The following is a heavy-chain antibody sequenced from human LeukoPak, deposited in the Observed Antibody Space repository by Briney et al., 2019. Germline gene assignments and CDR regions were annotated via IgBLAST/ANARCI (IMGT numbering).Heavy chain of an antibody. J-gene: IGHJ4*02. Sequence: SETLSLTCSVSGGYISGYYWTWIRQSPGKGLEWIGNMFYSGNTNYNPSLKSRVTISVDTSKNQFSLKLSSVTAADTAVYYCARRGWVGAAHFDYWGQGTLVTVSS. CDR1: GGYISGYY. CDR2: MFYSGNT. CDR3: ARRGWVGAAHFDY. D-gene: IGHD2-15*01. V-gene: IGHV4-59*08.